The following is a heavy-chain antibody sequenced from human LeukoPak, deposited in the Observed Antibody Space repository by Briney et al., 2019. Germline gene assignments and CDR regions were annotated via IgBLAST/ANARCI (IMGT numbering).Heavy chain of an antibody. D-gene: IGHD5-12*01. J-gene: IGHJ4*02. V-gene: IGHV3-48*03. Sequence: GGSLRLSCAASGFTFSSYEMNWVRQAPGKGLEWVSYISGSGRTMSYANSVKGRFTISRDNAKNSLYLQMNSLRVEDTAVYHCARGGLYGYDVFDYWGQGTLVPVSS. CDR1: GFTFSSYE. CDR2: ISGSGRTM. CDR3: ARGGLYGYDVFDY.